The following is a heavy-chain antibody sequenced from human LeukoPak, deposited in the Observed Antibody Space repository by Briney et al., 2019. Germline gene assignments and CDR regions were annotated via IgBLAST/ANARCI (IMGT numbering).Heavy chain of an antibody. D-gene: IGHD3-10*01. Sequence: GGSLRLSCAASGFTFSSYDMHWVRQATGKGLEWVSAIGTAGDTYYPGSVKGRFTISRENAKNSLYLQMNSLRAGDTAVYYCARVRVPLWFGEMDVWGQGTTVTVSS. V-gene: IGHV3-13*01. CDR3: ARVRVPLWFGEMDV. J-gene: IGHJ6*02. CDR2: IGTAGDT. CDR1: GFTFSSYD.